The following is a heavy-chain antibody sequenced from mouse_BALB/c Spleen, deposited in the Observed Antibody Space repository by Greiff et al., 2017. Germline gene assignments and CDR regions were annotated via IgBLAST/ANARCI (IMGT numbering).Heavy chain of an antibody. CDR2: ISYSGST. CDR3: ARGRYGSSFDY. Sequence: EVQLLESGPGLVKPSQSLSLTCTVTGYSITSYYAWNWIRQFPGNKLEWMGYISYSGSTSYNPSLKSRISITRDTSKNQFFLQLNSVTTEDTATYYCARGRYGSSFDYWGQGTTLTVSS. D-gene: IGHD1-1*01. V-gene: IGHV3-2*02. CDR1: GYSITSYYA. J-gene: IGHJ2*01.